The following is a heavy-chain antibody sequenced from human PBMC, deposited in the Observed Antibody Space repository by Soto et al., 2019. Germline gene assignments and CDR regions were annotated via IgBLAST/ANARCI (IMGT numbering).Heavy chain of an antibody. CDR2: ISGSGITT. CDR1: GFTFSISG. D-gene: IGHD3-9*01. J-gene: IGHJ4*02. CDR3: ARDGDDRAHY. V-gene: IGHV3-48*02. Sequence: EVQLVESGGGLVQPGGSLRLSCAASGFTFSISGMSWVRQAPGKGLDWVSYISGSGITTYYGDSVKGRFTISRDNAENSLYLQMNSLRDDDTAVYYCARDGDDRAHYWGQGTLVTVSS.